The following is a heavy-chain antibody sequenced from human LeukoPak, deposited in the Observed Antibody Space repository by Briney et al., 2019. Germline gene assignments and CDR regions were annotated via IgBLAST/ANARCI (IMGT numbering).Heavy chain of an antibody. V-gene: IGHV3-7*01. J-gene: IGHJ5*02. CDR2: IKQDGSEK. CDR3: ANQLGYCSSTSCYGFDP. CDR1: GFTFSSYW. Sequence: GGSLRLSCAASGFTFSSYWMSWVRQAPGKGLEWVANIKQDGSEKYYVDSVKGRFTISRDNAKNSLYLQMNSLRAEDTAVYYCANQLGYCSSTSCYGFDPWGQGTLVTVYS. D-gene: IGHD2-2*01.